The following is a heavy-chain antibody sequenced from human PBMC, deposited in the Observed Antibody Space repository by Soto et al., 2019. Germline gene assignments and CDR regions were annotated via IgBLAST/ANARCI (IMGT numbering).Heavy chain of an antibody. CDR3: AKDRPAARQTDYYYGMDV. CDR2: ISGSGGST. CDR1: GFTFSSYA. J-gene: IGHJ6*02. Sequence: EVQLLESGGGLVQPGGSPRLSCAASGFTFSSYAMSWVRQAPGQGLEWVSAISGSGGSTYYADSVKGRFTISRDNSKNTLYLQMNSLRAEDTAVYYCAKDRPAARQTDYYYGMDVWGQGTTVTVSS. V-gene: IGHV3-23*01. D-gene: IGHD6-6*01.